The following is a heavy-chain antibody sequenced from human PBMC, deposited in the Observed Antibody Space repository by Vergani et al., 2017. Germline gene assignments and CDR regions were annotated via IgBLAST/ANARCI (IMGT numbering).Heavy chain of an antibody. CDR3: AKIVYIAAAGPFDY. D-gene: IGHD6-13*01. CDR1: GFTFSSYG. J-gene: IGHJ4*02. CDR2: ISYDGSNK. V-gene: IGHV3-30*18. Sequence: QVQLVESGGGVVQPGRSLRLSCAASGFTFSSYGMHWVRQAPGKGLEWVAVISYDGSNKYYADSVKGRFTISRDNSKNTLYLQMNSLRAEDTAVYYCAKIVYIAAAGPFDYWGQGTLVTVSS.